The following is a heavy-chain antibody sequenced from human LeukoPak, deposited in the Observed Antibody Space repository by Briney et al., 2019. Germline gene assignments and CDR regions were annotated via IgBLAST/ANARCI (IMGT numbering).Heavy chain of an antibody. J-gene: IGHJ6*02. CDR3: ARGRSSSSYFYYGMDV. D-gene: IGHD6-6*01. V-gene: IGHV3-48*03. CDR1: GFRFSNYG. Sequence: GGSLRLSCAASGFRFSNYGMNWVRQAPGKGLEWVSYISSSGTTIYYADSVKGRFTISRDNAKNSLYLQMNSLRAEDTAVYYCARGRSSSSYFYYGMDVWGQGTTVTVSS. CDR2: ISSSGTTI.